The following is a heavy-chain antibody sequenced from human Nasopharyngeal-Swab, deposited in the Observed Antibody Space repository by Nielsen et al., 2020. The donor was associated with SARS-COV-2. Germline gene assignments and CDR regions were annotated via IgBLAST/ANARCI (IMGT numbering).Heavy chain of an antibody. J-gene: IGHJ6*02. V-gene: IGHV4-59*01. Sequence: WIRQPPGKGLEWIGYIYYSGSTNYNPSLKSRVTISVDTSKNQSSLKLSSVTAADTAVYYCAREGPAIWFGEYETSKSGMDVWGQGTTVTVSS. CDR2: IYYSGST. D-gene: IGHD3-10*01. CDR3: AREGPAIWFGEYETSKSGMDV.